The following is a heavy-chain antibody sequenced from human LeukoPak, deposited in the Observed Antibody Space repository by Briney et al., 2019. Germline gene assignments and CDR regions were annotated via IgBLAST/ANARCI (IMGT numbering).Heavy chain of an antibody. CDR1: GFTFSDAW. CDR2: IKSKTDGGTT. CDR3: TTLYHCSSTRCYPK. V-gene: IGHV3-15*01. J-gene: IGHJ4*02. D-gene: IGHD2-2*01. Sequence: KTGGSLRLSCAASGFTFSDAWMSWVRQAPGKGQEWVGRIKSKTDGGTTDYAAPVKGRFTISRDDSKNTLYLQMNSLKSEDTAVYYCTTLYHCSSTRCYPKWGQGTLVTVSS.